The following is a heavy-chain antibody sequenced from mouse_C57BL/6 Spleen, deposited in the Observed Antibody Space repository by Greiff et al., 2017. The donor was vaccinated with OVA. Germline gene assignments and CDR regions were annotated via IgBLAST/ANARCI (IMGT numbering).Heavy chain of an antibody. CDR3: ARGAQATYYYAMDD. CDR2: IYPRSGNT. Sequence: QVQLQQSGAELARPGASVKLSCKASGYTFTSYGISWVKQRTGQGLEWIGEIYPRSGNTYYNEKFKGKATLTADKSSSTAYMELRSLTSEDSAVYFCARGAQATYYYAMDDWGQGTSVTVSS. V-gene: IGHV1-81*01. J-gene: IGHJ4*01. CDR1: GYTFTSYG. D-gene: IGHD3-2*02.